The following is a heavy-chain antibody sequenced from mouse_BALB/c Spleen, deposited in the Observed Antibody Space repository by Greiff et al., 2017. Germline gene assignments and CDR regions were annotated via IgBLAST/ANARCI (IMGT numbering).Heavy chain of an antibody. CDR1: GFTFSSYT. CDR2: ISNGGGST. CDR3: ARHHGYGDFDY. V-gene: IGHV5-12-2*01. D-gene: IGHD2-2*01. Sequence: EVKLMESGGGLVQPGGSLKLSCAASGFTFSSYTMSWVRQTPEKRLEWVAYISNGGGSTYYPDTVKGRFTISRDNAKNTLYLQMSSLKSEDTAMYYCARHHGYGDFDYWGQGTTLTVSS. J-gene: IGHJ2*01.